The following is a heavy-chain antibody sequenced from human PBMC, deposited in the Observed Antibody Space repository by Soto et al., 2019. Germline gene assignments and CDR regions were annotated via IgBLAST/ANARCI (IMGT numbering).Heavy chain of an antibody. CDR3: ARGPIAVAGLGFDY. V-gene: IGHV4-59*01. CDR1: GGSISSYY. Sequence: QVQLQESGPGLVKPSETLSLTCTVSGGSISSYYWSWIRQPPGKGLEWIGYIYYSGSTNYNPSLKSRGTISVDTSKNQFSLKLSSVTAADTAVYYCARGPIAVAGLGFDYWGQGTLVTVSS. J-gene: IGHJ4*02. D-gene: IGHD6-19*01. CDR2: IYYSGST.